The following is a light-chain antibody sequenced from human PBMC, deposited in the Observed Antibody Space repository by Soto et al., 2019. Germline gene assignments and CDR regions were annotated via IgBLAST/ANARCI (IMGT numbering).Light chain of an antibody. CDR3: LLYYGGAWV. CDR2: STS. J-gene: IGLJ3*02. Sequence: QAVVTQEPSLTVSPGGTVTLTCASSTGAVTSGYYPSWFQQKPGQAPRALTYSTSNKHSWTPARFSGSLLGGKAALTLSGVQPEDEAEYYCLLYYGGAWVFGGGTKLTVL. V-gene: IGLV7-43*01. CDR1: TGAVTSGYY.